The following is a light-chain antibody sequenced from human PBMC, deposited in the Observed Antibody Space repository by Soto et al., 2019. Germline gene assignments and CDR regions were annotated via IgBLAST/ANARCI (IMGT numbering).Light chain of an antibody. Sequence: EIVMTQSPATLSVSPGERATLSSRASQSVSSNLAWYQQKPGQAPRLLIYGASTRATGIPARFSGSGSGTEFTLIISRLQSEDFAVYYCQQYNNWPPLTFGQGTKVEIK. CDR2: GAS. CDR1: QSVSSN. J-gene: IGKJ1*01. CDR3: QQYNNWPPLT. V-gene: IGKV3-15*01.